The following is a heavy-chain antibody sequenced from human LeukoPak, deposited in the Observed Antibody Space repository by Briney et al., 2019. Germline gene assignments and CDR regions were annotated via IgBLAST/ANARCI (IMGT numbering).Heavy chain of an antibody. V-gene: IGHV3-7*01. Sequence: GGSLRLSCAASGFIFSDYWMSWARQAPGKGLEWVANVRQDGSEKYYVDSVKGRFTISRDNAKNLLFLQMNDLRAEDTAIYYCARESYWGYYDSSGGAFDIWGQGTRVTVSS. CDR3: ARESYWGYYDSSGGAFDI. J-gene: IGHJ3*02. D-gene: IGHD3-22*01. CDR1: GFIFSDYW. CDR2: VRQDGSEK.